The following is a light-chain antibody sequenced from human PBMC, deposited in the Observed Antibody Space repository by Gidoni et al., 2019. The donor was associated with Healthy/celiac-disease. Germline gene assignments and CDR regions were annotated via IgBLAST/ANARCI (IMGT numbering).Light chain of an antibody. CDR1: QSLLHSNGYNY. CDR2: LGS. V-gene: IGKV2-28*01. CDR3: MQALQTTWT. Sequence: DLVMSQSPLSLPVTPGEPASISCRSSQSLLHSNGYNYLDWYLQKPGQSPQLLTYLGSIRAAGVPDRFSGSGSGTDFTLKISRVEAEDVGVYYCMQALQTTWTFGQGTKVEIK. J-gene: IGKJ1*01.